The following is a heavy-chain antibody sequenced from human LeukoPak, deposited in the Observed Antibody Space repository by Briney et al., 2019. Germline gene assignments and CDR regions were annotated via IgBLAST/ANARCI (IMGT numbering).Heavy chain of an antibody. Sequence: GGSLRLSCAASGFTFSSYAMHWVRQAPGKGLEWVAVISYDGSNKYYADSVKGRFTISRENSKNTLYLQMNSLRAEDTALYYCAKGRSGSGSYVDYWGQGTLLTVSS. CDR2: ISYDGSNK. CDR3: AKGRSGSGSYVDY. V-gene: IGHV3-30*04. D-gene: IGHD3-10*01. CDR1: GFTFSSYA. J-gene: IGHJ4*02.